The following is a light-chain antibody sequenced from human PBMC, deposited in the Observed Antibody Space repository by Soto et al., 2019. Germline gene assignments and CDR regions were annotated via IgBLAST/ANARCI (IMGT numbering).Light chain of an antibody. V-gene: IGKV1-5*03. CDR1: QSIDTW. Sequence: DIQMTQSPSTLSGSVGDTVTITCRASQSIDTWLAWHQQKPGRAPKLLISKASTLESGVPSRFSGSGSGTDFTLTISGLQPDDFAIYYCQQYNSYRAFGQGTKVDI. J-gene: IGKJ1*01. CDR2: KAS. CDR3: QQYNSYRA.